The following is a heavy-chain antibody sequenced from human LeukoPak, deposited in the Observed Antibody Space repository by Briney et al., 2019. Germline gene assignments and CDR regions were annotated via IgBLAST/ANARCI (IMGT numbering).Heavy chain of an antibody. CDR2: IYASGST. CDR3: ARGVPNCSTSSCYFNY. Sequence: SETLSLTCTVSGGSISNYYWSWVRQPAGKGLEWVGRIYASGSTTYNPSLKGRVTMSVDTSKNQLSLKLSSVTAADTAVYYCARGVPNCSTSSCYFNYWGQGALVTVSP. CDR1: GGSISNYY. V-gene: IGHV4-4*07. J-gene: IGHJ4*02. D-gene: IGHD2-2*01.